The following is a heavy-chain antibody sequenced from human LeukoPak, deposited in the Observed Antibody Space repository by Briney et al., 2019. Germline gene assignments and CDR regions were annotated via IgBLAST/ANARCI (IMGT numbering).Heavy chain of an antibody. CDR1: GFTFSSYG. CDR3: AKDPDRGYSYGYVDY. CDR2: ISYDGSNK. J-gene: IGHJ4*02. Sequence: GRSLRLSCAASGFTFSSYGMHWVRQAPGKGLEWVAVISYDGSNKYYADSVKGRFTISRDNSKNTLYLQMNSLRAEDTAVYYCAKDPDRGYSYGYVDYWGQGTLVTVSS. D-gene: IGHD5-18*01. V-gene: IGHV3-30*18.